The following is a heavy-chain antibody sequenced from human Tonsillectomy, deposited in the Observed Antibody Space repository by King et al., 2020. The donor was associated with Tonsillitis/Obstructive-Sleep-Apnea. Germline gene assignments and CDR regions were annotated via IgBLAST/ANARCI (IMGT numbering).Heavy chain of an antibody. CDR3: SRDLLLSKAVAGFDY. J-gene: IGHJ4*02. Sequence: VQLVESGGGLVQPGRSLRLSCTVSGFTFGDYSMSWFRQAPGKGLEWVAFIRSKAYGGTTEYAASVKGRFTISRDDSKSIAYLQMNSLKTEDTAVYYCSRDLLLSKAVAGFDYWGQGTLVTVSS. CDR2: IRSKAYGGTT. D-gene: IGHD6-19*01. V-gene: IGHV3-49*03. CDR1: GFTFGDYS.